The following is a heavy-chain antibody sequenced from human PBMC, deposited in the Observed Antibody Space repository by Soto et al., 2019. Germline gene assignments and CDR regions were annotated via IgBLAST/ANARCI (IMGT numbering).Heavy chain of an antibody. Sequence: QITLNESGPTQVKPRQTLTLTCTFSGFSLTTSGVGVGWIRQSPGNAPEWLALIYWDDDKRYSPSLKSRLTITTDTSKNQVVLTIADLDPADTATYYCAHRVLRTVFGLVTTTAIYFDFWGQGTPVAVSS. CDR2: IYWDDDK. CDR1: GFSLTTSGVG. CDR3: AHRVLRTVFGLVTTTAIYFDF. J-gene: IGHJ4*02. V-gene: IGHV2-5*02. D-gene: IGHD3-3*01.